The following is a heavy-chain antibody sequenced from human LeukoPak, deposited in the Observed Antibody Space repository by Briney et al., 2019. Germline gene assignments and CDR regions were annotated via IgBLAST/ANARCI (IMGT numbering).Heavy chain of an antibody. J-gene: IGHJ4*02. CDR2: ISYDGSNK. CDR1: GFTFSSYG. Sequence: GRSLGLSCAASGFTFSSYGMHWVRQAPGKGLEWVAVISYDGSNKYYADSVKGRFTISRDNSKNTLYLQMNSLRAEDTAVYYCAKDGRDCGGDCYSGYFDYWGQGTLVTVSS. V-gene: IGHV3-30*18. D-gene: IGHD2-21*02. CDR3: AKDGRDCGGDCYSGYFDY.